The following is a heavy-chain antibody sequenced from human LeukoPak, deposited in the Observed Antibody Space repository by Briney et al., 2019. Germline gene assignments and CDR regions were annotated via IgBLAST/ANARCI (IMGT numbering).Heavy chain of an antibody. Sequence: GASVKVSCQASGYTFTKYDITWVRQAPGQGLEWMGWISTYNGNTNFAQKIQGRVTLTTDTSTSTAYMELRSLRFDDTAMYYCVRGGSSSGYDYWGQGTLVTVSS. J-gene: IGHJ4*02. CDR2: ISTYNGNT. CDR3: VRGGSSSGYDY. D-gene: IGHD6-6*01. CDR1: GYTFTKYD. V-gene: IGHV1-18*01.